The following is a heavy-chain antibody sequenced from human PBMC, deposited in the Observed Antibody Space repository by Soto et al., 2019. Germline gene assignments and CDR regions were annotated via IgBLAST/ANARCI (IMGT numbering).Heavy chain of an antibody. Sequence: QVQLQESGPGLVKPSGTLSLTCAVSGGSISSSNWWSWVRQPPGKGLEWIVEIYHSGSTNYNPSLKSRVTIAVDKSKYQFSLKLSSVTAADTAVYYCASVRGGYYYAMDVWGQGTTVTVSS. J-gene: IGHJ6*02. CDR3: ASVRGGYYYAMDV. CDR1: GGSISSSNW. D-gene: IGHD3-10*02. V-gene: IGHV4-4*02. CDR2: IYHSGST.